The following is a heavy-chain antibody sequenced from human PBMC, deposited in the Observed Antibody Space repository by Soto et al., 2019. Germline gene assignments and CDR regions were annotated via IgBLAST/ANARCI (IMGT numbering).Heavy chain of an antibody. Sequence: SETLSLTCTVSGGSITSSSFYWGWIRQPPGKGLEWIGEINHSGSTNYNPSLKSRVTISVDTSKNQFSLKLTSVAAADTAVYYCARDKITGLFDYWGQGTLVTVSS. J-gene: IGHJ4*02. CDR2: INHSGST. D-gene: IGHD2-8*02. CDR3: ARDKITGLFDY. CDR1: GGSITSSSFY. V-gene: IGHV4-39*07.